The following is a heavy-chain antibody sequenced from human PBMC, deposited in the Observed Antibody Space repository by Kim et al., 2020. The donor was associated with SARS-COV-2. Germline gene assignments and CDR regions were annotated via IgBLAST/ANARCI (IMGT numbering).Heavy chain of an antibody. J-gene: IGHJ4*02. Sequence: PALKGRVTISVDKSKNQFSLKLSSVTAADTAVYYCARLYYDILTGAGYDYWGQGTLVTVSS. D-gene: IGHD3-9*01. CDR3: ARLYYDILTGAGYDY. V-gene: IGHV4-61*05.